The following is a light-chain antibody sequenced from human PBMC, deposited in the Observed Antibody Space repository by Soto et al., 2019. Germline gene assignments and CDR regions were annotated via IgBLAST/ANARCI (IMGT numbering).Light chain of an antibody. V-gene: IGKV3-15*01. Sequence: EIVMTQSPATLSVSPGERATLSCRASQSVSSNLGWYQQKPGQAPRLLIYGASTRATGIPARFSGSGSGTEFTLTISSLQSEDFAVYYCQQYNKWPRTFGQGTKVAI. J-gene: IGKJ1*01. CDR1: QSVSSN. CDR2: GAS. CDR3: QQYNKWPRT.